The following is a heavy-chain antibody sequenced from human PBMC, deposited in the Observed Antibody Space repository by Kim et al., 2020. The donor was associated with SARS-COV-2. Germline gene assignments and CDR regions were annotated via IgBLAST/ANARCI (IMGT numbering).Heavy chain of an antibody. J-gene: IGHJ3*02. Sequence: GGYLRLSCAASGFTFSGSAMHWIRQASGKGLEWVGRIRSKANNYATAYASSVKGRFTISRDDSKNTAYLQMNSLKTEDTAVYYCTRVPPDYDKFYDTFDIWGQGTMVTVSS. D-gene: IGHD3-22*01. CDR1: GFTFSGSA. CDR2: IRSKANNYAT. CDR3: TRVPPDYDKFYDTFDI. V-gene: IGHV3-73*01.